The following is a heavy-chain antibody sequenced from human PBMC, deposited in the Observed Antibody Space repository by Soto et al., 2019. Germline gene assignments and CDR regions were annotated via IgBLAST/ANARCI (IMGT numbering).Heavy chain of an antibody. CDR3: ARDGAGSTRPAITYYYYGRDV. J-gene: IGHJ6*02. V-gene: IGHV4-31*03. CDR1: GGSISSGGYY. Sequence: SETLSLTCTVSGGSISSGGYYWSWIRQHPGKGLEWIGYIYYSGSTYYNPSLKSRVTISVDTSKNQFSLKLSSVTAADTVVYYCARDGAGSTRPAITYYYYGRDVWGQGTSVTVSS. CDR2: IYYSGST. D-gene: IGHD2-2*01.